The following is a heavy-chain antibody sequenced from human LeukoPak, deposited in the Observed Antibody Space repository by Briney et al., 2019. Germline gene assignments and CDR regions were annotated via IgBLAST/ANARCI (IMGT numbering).Heavy chain of an antibody. CDR2: ISGSGGST. CDR3: AKDGSYVGYFDY. CDR1: GFTFSSYA. D-gene: IGHD2-15*01. Sequence: GGSLRLSCAASGFTFSSYAMSWFRQAPGKGLEWVSAISGSGGSTYYADSVKGRFTISRDNSKNTLYLQMNSLRAEDTAVYYCAKDGSYVGYFDYWGQGTLVTVSS. J-gene: IGHJ4*02. V-gene: IGHV3-23*01.